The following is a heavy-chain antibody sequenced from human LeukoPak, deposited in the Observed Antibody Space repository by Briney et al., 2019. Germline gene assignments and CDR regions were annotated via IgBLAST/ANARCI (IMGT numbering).Heavy chain of an antibody. CDR2: ISGSGGST. V-gene: IGHV3-23*01. J-gene: IGHJ4*02. Sequence: GRSLGLSCAASGFTFSSYAMSWVRQPPGKGLEWVSAISGSGGSTYYADSVKGRFTISRDNSKNTLYLQMNSLRAEDTAVYYCAKDSLYDILTGYYKGWGQGTLVTVSS. CDR3: AKDSLYDILTGYYKG. CDR1: GFTFSSYA. D-gene: IGHD3-9*01.